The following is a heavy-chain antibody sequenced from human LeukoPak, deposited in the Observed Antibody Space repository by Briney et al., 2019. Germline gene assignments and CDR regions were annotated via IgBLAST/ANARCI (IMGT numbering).Heavy chain of an antibody. J-gene: IGHJ4*02. CDR3: ARVSSVWNAFTY. D-gene: IGHD6-19*01. CDR1: GFSVSDKY. V-gene: IGHV3-53*01. CDR2: IYSGGFT. Sequence: GGSLRLSCAASGFSVSDKYMSWVRQAPGKGLEWVSIIYSGGFTHYADSVKGRFTISRDNSKNTLYLQMNSLRAEDTAVYYCARVSSVWNAFTYWGQGTPVTVSS.